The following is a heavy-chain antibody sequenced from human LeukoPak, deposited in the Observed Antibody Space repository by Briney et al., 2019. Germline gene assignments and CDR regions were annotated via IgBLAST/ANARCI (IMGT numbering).Heavy chain of an antibody. CDR1: GFSFRSHG. CDR3: AKDDDWGRFNH. J-gene: IGHJ1*01. D-gene: IGHD3-16*01. V-gene: IGHV3-23*01. CDR2: ISPRGDIT. Sequence: GGSLRLSCAASGFSFRSHGMNWVRQAPGKGLEWVSGISPRGDITYYKDSVRGRFTISRDNFKNTVSLQLNSLRAEDTAMYYCAKDDDWGRFNHWGQGTLVTVSS.